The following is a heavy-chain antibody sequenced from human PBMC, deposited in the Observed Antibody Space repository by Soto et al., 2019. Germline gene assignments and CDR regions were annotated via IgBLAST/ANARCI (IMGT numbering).Heavy chain of an antibody. CDR3: ARNYGSVYSAFDS. CDR2: VNPILSMS. J-gene: IGHJ4*02. D-gene: IGHD3-10*01. CDR1: GDTFNFYS. Sequence: QVQLVQSGAEVKSAGSSVKVSCKASGDTFNFYSINWVRQAPGLGLEWVGRVNPILSMSNYAQRFQGIVTMTADKSTGTAYMELRSLKSEATAIYYCARNYGSVYSAFDSWGQGALVTV. V-gene: IGHV1-69*02.